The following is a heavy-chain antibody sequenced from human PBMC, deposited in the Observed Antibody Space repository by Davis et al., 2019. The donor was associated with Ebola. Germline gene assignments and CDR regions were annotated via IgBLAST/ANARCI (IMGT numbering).Heavy chain of an antibody. D-gene: IGHD2-8*01. CDR1: GFSLINYW. V-gene: IGHV3-7*01. J-gene: IGHJ4*02. CDR2: IKQGGSEK. CDR3: VRTNRGDY. Sequence: GESLKISCAASGFSLINYWMNWVRQAPGKGLEWVASIKQGGSEKYYVDSVEGRFTISTDNAKNSLYLQMESLRAEDTAVYYCVRTNRGDYWGQGTLVTVSS.